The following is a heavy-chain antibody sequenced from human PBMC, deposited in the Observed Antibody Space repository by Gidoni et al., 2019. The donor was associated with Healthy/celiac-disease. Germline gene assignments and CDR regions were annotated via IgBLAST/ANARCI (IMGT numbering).Heavy chain of an antibody. CDR3: ARQPASSGPMGWFDP. D-gene: IGHD3-22*01. CDR2: IYYSGST. J-gene: IGHJ5*02. Sequence: QLQLQESGPGLVKPSETLSLTCTVSGGSISSSSYYWGWIRQPPGKGLEWIGSIYYSGSTYYNPSLKSRVTISVDTSKNQFSLKLSSVTAADTAVYYCARQPASSGPMGWFDPWGQGTLVTVSS. V-gene: IGHV4-39*01. CDR1: GGSISSSSYY.